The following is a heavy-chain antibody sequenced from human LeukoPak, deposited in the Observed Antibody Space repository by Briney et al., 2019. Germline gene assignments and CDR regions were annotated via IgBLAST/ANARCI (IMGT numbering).Heavy chain of an antibody. CDR2: LNPSGRT. CDR1: GGSCSGYY. J-gene: IGHJ6*03. D-gene: IGHD3-22*01. CDR3: ARGRQALRMIVVVMTALSYYLDV. V-gene: IGHV4-34*01. Sequence: SETLSRTGAGYGGSCSGYYWTWIRQAPGKGREWIGELNPSGRTSYKPSLESRLTISVDASKNLFSVKRRSLPAADTAVYYSARGRQALRMIVVVMTALSYYLDVWGKGTPVTVS.